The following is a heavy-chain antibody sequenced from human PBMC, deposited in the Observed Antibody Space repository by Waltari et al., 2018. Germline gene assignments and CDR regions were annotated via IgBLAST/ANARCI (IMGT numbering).Heavy chain of an antibody. J-gene: IGHJ4*02. CDR1: GYFINSGYY. D-gene: IGHD2-2*01. V-gene: IGHV4-38-2*01. CDR3: VRNGLGYCTSPTCYRNDD. CDR2: IYHGGDT. Sequence: QVQLQESGPGLVRPSETLSLTCGVSGYFINSGYYWGLVRQTPGQGLQWLATIYHGGDTYYNPSLKSRLTISLDTSTNQFSLKVTSVTAADTATYYCVRNGLGYCTSPTCYRNDDWGQGILVTVSS.